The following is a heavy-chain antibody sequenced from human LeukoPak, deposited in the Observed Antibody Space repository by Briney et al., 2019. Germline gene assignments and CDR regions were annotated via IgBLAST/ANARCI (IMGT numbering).Heavy chain of an antibody. CDR2: ISGSGGST. J-gene: IGHJ4*02. V-gene: IGHV3-23*01. D-gene: IGHD3-16*02. CDR3: AKSRGSWLYQFDY. Sequence: GGSLRLSCAASGFTFSSYAMSWVRQAPGKGLECVSAISGSGGSTYYADSVKGRFTISRDNSKNTLYLQMNSLRAEDTVVYYCAKSRGSWLYQFDYWGQGTLVTVSS. CDR1: GFTFSSYA.